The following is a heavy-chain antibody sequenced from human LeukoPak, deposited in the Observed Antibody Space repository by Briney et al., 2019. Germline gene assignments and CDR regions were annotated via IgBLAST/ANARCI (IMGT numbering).Heavy chain of an antibody. CDR2: INHSGST. Sequence: SSETLSLTCTVSGGSISSYYWSWIRQPPGKGLEWIGEINHSGSTNYNPSLKSRVTISVDTSKNQFSLKLSSVTAADTAVYYCARGPYYYGSGSYPWGQGTLVTVSS. D-gene: IGHD3-10*01. CDR1: GGSISSYY. V-gene: IGHV4-34*01. J-gene: IGHJ4*02. CDR3: ARGPYYYGSGSYP.